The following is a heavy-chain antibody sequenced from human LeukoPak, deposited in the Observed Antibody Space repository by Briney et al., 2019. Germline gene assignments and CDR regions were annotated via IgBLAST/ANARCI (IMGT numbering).Heavy chain of an antibody. CDR2: INHSGST. CDR1: GGSFSGYY. Sequence: PSETLSLTCAVYGGSFSGYYWSWIRQPPGKGLEWIGEINHSGSTNYNPSLKSRVTILVDTSKNQFSLKLSSVTAADTAVYYCARGRVVVPAAIRKPPFDYWGQGTLVTVSS. V-gene: IGHV4-34*01. D-gene: IGHD2-2*01. J-gene: IGHJ4*02. CDR3: ARGRVVVPAAIRKPPFDY.